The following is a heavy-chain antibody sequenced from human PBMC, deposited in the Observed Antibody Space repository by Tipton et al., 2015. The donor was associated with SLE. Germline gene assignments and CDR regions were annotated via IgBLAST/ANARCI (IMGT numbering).Heavy chain of an antibody. D-gene: IGHD2-21*01. J-gene: IGHJ4*02. CDR3: ARGGPRGVWVIAIQARYFDY. Sequence: TLSLTCAVYGGSFSGYYWSWIRQPPGKGLEWIGEINHSGRTNYNPFLKSRVTISVDTSKNQFYLKLSSVTAADTAVYYCARGGPRGVWVIAIQARYFDYWGQGTLVTVSS. CDR1: GGSFSGYY. V-gene: IGHV4-34*01. CDR2: INHSGRT.